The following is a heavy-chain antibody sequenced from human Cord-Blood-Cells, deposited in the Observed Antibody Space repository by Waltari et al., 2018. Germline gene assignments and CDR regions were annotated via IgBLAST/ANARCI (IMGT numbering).Heavy chain of an antibody. Sequence: QVQMVESGGGVVQPGGSLRLSLAASGLTFNSYGMYWVRQAPGKGLEWVAFIRDDGSNKNYADSVKGRFTISRDNSKNPLYLQRNSLRAEDTAVYYCAKGTLRFLEFDYWGQGTLVTVSS. D-gene: IGHD3-3*01. CDR3: AKGTLRFLEFDY. J-gene: IGHJ4*02. V-gene: IGHV3-30*02. CDR2: IRDDGSNK. CDR1: GLTFNSYG.